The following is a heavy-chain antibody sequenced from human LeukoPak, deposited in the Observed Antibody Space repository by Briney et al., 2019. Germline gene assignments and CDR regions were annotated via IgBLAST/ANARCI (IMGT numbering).Heavy chain of an antibody. V-gene: IGHV1-2*02. CDR3: PRVSFSGFDAFDI. CDR1: GYTFTGYY. Sequence: ASVKVSCKASGYTFTGYYMHWVRQAPGQGLEWMGWINPNSGGTNYAQKFQGRVTMTRDTSISTAYMELSRLRSDDTAVYYCPRVSFSGFDAFDIWGQGTMVTVSS. CDR2: INPNSGGT. D-gene: IGHD6-19*01. J-gene: IGHJ3*02.